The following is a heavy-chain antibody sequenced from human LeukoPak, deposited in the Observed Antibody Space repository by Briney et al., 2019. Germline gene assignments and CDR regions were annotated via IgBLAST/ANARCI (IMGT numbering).Heavy chain of an antibody. CDR1: GYTFTGYY. J-gene: IGHJ4*02. D-gene: IGHD6-13*01. CDR3: ARRISSTDAHDY. Sequence: ASVKVSCKASGYTFTGYYMHWVRQAPGQGLEWMGWINPNSGGTNYAQKFQGRVTMTRDTSISTAYMELSRLRSDDTAVYYCARRISSTDAHDYWGQGTLVTVSS. CDR2: INPNSGGT. V-gene: IGHV1-2*02.